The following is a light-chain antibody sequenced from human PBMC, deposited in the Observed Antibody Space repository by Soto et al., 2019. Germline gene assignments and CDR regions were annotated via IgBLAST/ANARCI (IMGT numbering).Light chain of an antibody. Sequence: DIVMTQSPDSLAVSLGERATINCKSSQSVLYSSNNKNYLAWYQQRPGQPPKLLIYWASTRESGVPDRFSGSGSGKDFTLTITRLQAEDVAVYYCQQYERTPPTFGQGTKLEIK. V-gene: IGKV4-1*01. J-gene: IGKJ2*01. CDR1: QSVLYSSNNKNY. CDR3: QQYERTPPT. CDR2: WAS.